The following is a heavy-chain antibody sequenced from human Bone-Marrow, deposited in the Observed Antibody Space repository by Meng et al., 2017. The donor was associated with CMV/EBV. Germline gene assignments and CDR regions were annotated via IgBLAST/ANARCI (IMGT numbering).Heavy chain of an antibody. J-gene: IGHJ4*02. Sequence: ASVKVSCKASGYTFTGYYMHWVRQAPGQGLEWMGWINPNSGGTNYAQKFQGRVTMTRDTSISTAYMELSRLRSDDTAVYYCARAWGYCSSTSCYYLDYWGQGTLVTVSS. CDR3: ARAWGYCSSTSCYYLDY. CDR2: INPNSGGT. CDR1: GYTFTGYY. D-gene: IGHD2-2*01. V-gene: IGHV1-2*02.